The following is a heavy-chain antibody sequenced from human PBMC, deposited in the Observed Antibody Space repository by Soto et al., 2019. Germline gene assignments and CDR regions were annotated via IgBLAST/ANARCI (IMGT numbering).Heavy chain of an antibody. J-gene: IGHJ4*02. CDR2: IYYSGST. Sequence: SETLSLTCTVSGGSISSYYWSWIRQPPGKGLEWIGYIYYSGSTNYNPSLKSRVTISVDTSKNQFSLKLSSVTAADTAVYYCARGNFDYWGQGTLVTVSS. CDR3: ARGNFDY. V-gene: IGHV4-59*01. CDR1: GGSISSYY.